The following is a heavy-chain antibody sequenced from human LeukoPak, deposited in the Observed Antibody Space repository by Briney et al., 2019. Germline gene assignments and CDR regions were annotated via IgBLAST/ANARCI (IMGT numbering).Heavy chain of an antibody. CDR2: ISGYTGNA. CDR1: GYTFSSYG. V-gene: IGHV1-18*01. J-gene: IGHJ5*02. CDR3: ARSSWFGGRSEWRWFDP. Sequence: ASVKVSCKASGYTFSSYGISWVRQAPGQGLEWMGWISGYTGNANYAQNLQGRVTMTTDTSTSTAYMELRSLRSDGTALYYCARSSWFGGRSEWRWFDPWGQGTLVTVSS. D-gene: IGHD3-10*01.